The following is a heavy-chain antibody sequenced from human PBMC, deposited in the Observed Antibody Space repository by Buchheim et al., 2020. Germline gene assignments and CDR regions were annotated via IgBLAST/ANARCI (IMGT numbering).Heavy chain of an antibody. CDR1: GEPFSSTL. CDR3: ASDRLWFGELSDYYYGMDV. J-gene: IGHJ6*02. D-gene: IGHD3-10*01. Sequence: QVQLQQWGAGLLKPSETLSLTCGIYGEPFSSTLWSWIRQPPGKGLEWIGQINHSGSTNYNPSLKSRFTISLDTSKKHFSLKLTSVTAADTGVYYCASDRLWFGELSDYYYGMDVWGQGTT. CDR2: INHSGST. V-gene: IGHV4-34*01.